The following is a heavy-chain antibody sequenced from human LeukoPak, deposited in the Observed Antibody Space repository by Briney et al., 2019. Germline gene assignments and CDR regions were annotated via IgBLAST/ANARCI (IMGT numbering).Heavy chain of an antibody. J-gene: IGHJ6*03. Sequence: SETLSLTCTVSGGSISSSSYYWGWIRQPPGKGLEWNGSIYNSGSTYYNPSLKSRVTISVDTSKNQFSLKLSSVTAADTAVYYCARGSRYYYYYMDVWGKGTTVTISS. CDR1: GGSISSSSYY. CDR2: IYNSGST. D-gene: IGHD6-6*01. V-gene: IGHV4-39*07. CDR3: ARGSRYYYYYMDV.